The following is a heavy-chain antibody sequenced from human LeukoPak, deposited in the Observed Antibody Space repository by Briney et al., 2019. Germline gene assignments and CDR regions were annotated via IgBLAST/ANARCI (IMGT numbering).Heavy chain of an antibody. CDR3: ARDVEGIGLFDY. V-gene: IGHV3-21*01. CDR2: ISSSSSYI. J-gene: IGHJ4*02. D-gene: IGHD2-15*01. Sequence: GGSLRLSCAASGFTFSSYSMNWVRQAPGKGLEWVSSISSSSSYIYYADSVKGRFTISRDNAKNSLYLQMNSLRAEDTAVYYCARDVEGIGLFDYWGRGTLVTVSS. CDR1: GFTFSSYS.